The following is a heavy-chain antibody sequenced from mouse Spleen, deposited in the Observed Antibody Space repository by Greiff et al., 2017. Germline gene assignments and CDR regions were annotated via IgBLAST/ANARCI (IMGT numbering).Heavy chain of an antibody. CDR1: GYTFTDYN. CDR3: ARGILRWYFDV. V-gene: IGHV1-22*01. J-gene: IGHJ1*01. Sequence: VQLKESGPELVKPGASVKMSCKASGYTFTDYNMHWVKQSHGKSLEWIGYINPNNGGTSYNQKFKGKATLTVNKSSSTAYMELRSLTSEDSAVYYCARGILRWYFDVWGAGTTVTVSS. CDR2: INPNNGGT. D-gene: IGHD1-1*01.